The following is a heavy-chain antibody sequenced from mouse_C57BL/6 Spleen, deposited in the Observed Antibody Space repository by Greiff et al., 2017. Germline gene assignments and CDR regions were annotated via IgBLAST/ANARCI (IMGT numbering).Heavy chain of an antibody. CDR2: IHPSDSDT. CDR3: ATYYSNFAWFAY. Sequence: VQLQQPGAELVKPGASVKVSCKASGYTFTSYWMHWVKQRPGQGLEWIGRIHPSDSDTNYNQQFKGKATLTVDKSSSTAYMQLSSLTSEESAVYYGATYYSNFAWFAYWGQGTLVTVSA. D-gene: IGHD2-5*01. J-gene: IGHJ3*01. CDR1: GYTFTSYW. V-gene: IGHV1-74*01.